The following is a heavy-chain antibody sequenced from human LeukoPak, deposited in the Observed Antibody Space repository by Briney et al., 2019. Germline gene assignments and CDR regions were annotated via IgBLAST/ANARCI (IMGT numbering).Heavy chain of an antibody. CDR2: IFYSGST. D-gene: IGHD1-26*01. CDR3: ARIVPPTYYYDY. J-gene: IGHJ4*02. CDR1: GGSISSYY. V-gene: IGHV4-59*08. Sequence: SETLSLTCTVSGGSISSYYWSWIRQPPGKGLEWIGYIFYSGSTNYNPSLKSRVTVSVDTSKSQFSLKLSSVTAADTAVYYCARIVPPTYYYDYWGQGTLVTVSS.